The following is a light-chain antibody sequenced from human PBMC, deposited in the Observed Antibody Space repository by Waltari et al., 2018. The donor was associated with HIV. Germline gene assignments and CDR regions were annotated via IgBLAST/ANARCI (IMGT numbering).Light chain of an antibody. Sequence: IVMTQSPLSLPVTPGQPASISCKSSQSLLHTNGYDYLDWYLQKPGQSPQLRIYFGSKRASGVPDRFSGSGSGTDFTLKISRVEAEDVGVYYCMQPLHAPFTFGPGTKVDIK. CDR1: QSLLHTNGYDY. CDR3: MQPLHAPFT. CDR2: FGS. J-gene: IGKJ3*01. V-gene: IGKV2-28*01.